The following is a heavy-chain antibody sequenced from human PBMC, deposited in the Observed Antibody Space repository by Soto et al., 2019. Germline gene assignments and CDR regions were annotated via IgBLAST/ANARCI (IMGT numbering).Heavy chain of an antibody. CDR3: ARGGYLLSN. CDR1: GYTLTGYY. V-gene: IGHV1-2*07. Sequence: ASVKVSCKASGYTLTGYYMHWVRQAPGQGLEWLGWINPNTGVTKYAHDFQGRVTMTRDTSISTTYMELSRLRSDDAAVYYCARGGYLLSNWG. D-gene: IGHD5-18*01. CDR2: INPNTGVT. J-gene: IGHJ1*01.